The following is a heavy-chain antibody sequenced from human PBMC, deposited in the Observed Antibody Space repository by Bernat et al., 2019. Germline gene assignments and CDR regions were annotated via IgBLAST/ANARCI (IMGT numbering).Heavy chain of an antibody. D-gene: IGHD6-13*01. CDR3: AKVYSSSSYVPDY. V-gene: IGHV3-23*01. Sequence: EVHLLESGGGLVQPGGSLRLSCAASGFTFSSYAMSWVLQAPGKGLEWVSAISAGGGSTYHADSVKGRFTISRDNSKNTLFLQMNSLRAEDTALYYCAKVYSSSSYVPDYWGQGTLVTVSS. CDR2: ISAGGGST. J-gene: IGHJ4*02. CDR1: GFTFSSYA.